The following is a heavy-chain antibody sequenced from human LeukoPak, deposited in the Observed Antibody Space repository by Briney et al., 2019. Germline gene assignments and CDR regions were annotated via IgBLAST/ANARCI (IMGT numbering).Heavy chain of an antibody. J-gene: IGHJ4*02. CDR2: INHSGST. CDR1: GGSFSGYY. Sequence: PSETLSLTCAVYGGSFSGYYWSWIRQPPGKGLEWIGEINHSGSTNYNPSLKSRVTISVDTSKNQFSLKLSSVTAADTAVYYCARALGYWGQGTLVTVPS. CDR3: ARALGY. V-gene: IGHV4-34*01.